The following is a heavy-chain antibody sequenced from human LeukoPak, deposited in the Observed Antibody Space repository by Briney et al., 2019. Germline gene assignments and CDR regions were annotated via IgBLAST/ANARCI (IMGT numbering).Heavy chain of an antibody. Sequence: GGSVRLSCGASGFTFITFAMSWVRQAPGKGLEWVSIISASGGSTYYADSVKGRFTISRDNSKNTLYLQMNSLRAEDTAVYYCASRQYDILTGYDGALDIWGQGTMVTVSS. V-gene: IGHV3-23*01. CDR2: ISASGGST. J-gene: IGHJ3*02. CDR1: GFTFITFA. CDR3: ASRQYDILTGYDGALDI. D-gene: IGHD3-9*01.